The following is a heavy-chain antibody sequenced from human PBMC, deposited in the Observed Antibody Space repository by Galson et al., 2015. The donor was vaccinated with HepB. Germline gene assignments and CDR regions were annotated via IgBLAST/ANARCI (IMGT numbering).Heavy chain of an antibody. CDR2: ISSSGSTI. V-gene: IGHV3-48*03. D-gene: IGHD3-10*01. Sequence: SLRLSCAASGFTFSSYEMNWVRQAPGKGLEWVSYISSSGSTIYYADSVKGRFTISRDNAKNSLYLQMNSLRAEDTAVYYCARDPKGSGSYLLPVDWYFDLWGRGTLVTVSS. CDR3: ARDPKGSGSYLLPVDWYFDL. J-gene: IGHJ2*01. CDR1: GFTFSSYE.